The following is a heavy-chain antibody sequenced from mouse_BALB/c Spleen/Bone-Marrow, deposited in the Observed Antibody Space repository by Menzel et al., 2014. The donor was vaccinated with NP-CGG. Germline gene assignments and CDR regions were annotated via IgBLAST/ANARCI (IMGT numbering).Heavy chain of an antibody. V-gene: IGHV1-7*01. CDR3: ARSYYGYLYYFDY. Sequence: VQVVESGAELAKPGASVKMSCKASGYTFTSYWMHWVKQRPGQGLEWIGYINPSTGYTEYNQKFKDKATLTADKSSSTAYMQLSSPTSEDSAVYYCARSYYGYLYYFDYWGQGTTLTVSS. J-gene: IGHJ2*01. CDR1: GYTFTSYW. CDR2: INPSTGYT. D-gene: IGHD1-2*01.